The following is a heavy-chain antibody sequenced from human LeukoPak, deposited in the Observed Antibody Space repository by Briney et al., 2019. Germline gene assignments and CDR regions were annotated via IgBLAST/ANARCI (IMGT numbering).Heavy chain of an antibody. D-gene: IGHD4-11*01. CDR3: AKTNDYSNPVDY. J-gene: IGHJ4*02. V-gene: IGHV3-30*18. CDR2: ISYDGSNK. CDR1: GFTFSSYS. Sequence: PGGSLRLSCAASGFTFSSYSMDWVRQAPGKGLEWVAVISYDGSNKYYADSVKGRSTISRDNSKNTLYLQMNSLRAEDTAVYYCAKTNDYSNPVDYWGQGTLVTVSS.